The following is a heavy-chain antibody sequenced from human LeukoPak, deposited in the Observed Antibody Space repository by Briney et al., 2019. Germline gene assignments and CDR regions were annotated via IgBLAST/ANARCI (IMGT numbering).Heavy chain of an antibody. CDR2: MNPNSGNT. CDR3: ATFRGSYFAFDI. D-gene: IGHD1-26*01. Sequence: ASVKVSCKASGYTFTSYDINWVRQATGQGLEWMGWMNPNSGNTGYAQKFQGRVTITRNTSISTAYMELSSLRSEDTAVYYCATFRGSYFAFDIWGQGTMVTVSS. CDR1: GYTFTSYD. J-gene: IGHJ3*02. V-gene: IGHV1-8*03.